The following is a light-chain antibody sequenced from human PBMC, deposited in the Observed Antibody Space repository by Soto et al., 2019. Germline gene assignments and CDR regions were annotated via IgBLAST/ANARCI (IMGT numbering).Light chain of an antibody. Sequence: QSVLTQPASVSGSPGQSITISCTGTRSDVGSYDYVSWYQQYPGKAPKLIIYEVINRPSGVSNRFSGSKSGNTASLTISGLLAEDEADYYCSSYTGTNWLFGGGTKLTVL. CDR1: RSDVGSYDY. CDR2: EVI. CDR3: SSYTGTNWL. J-gene: IGLJ3*02. V-gene: IGLV2-14*01.